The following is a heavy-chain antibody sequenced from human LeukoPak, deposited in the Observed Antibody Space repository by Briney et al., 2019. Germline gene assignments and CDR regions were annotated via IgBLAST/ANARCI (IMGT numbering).Heavy chain of an antibody. J-gene: IGHJ3*02. V-gene: IGHV4-59*08. CDR2: IYYSGST. CDR3: GRQGPGLLLGAFDI. CDR1: GGSVSSYY. D-gene: IGHD3-22*01. Sequence: SETLSLTCIVSGGSVSSYYWSWIRQPPGKGLEWIGYIYYSGSTHYNPSLKGGVTISVDTSKKQFALKLSSVTTADTAVYYCGRQGPGLLLGAFDIRGQGTMVTVSS.